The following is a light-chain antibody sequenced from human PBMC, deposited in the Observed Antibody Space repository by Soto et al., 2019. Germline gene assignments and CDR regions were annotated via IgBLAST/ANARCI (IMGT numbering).Light chain of an antibody. V-gene: IGKV3-11*01. CDR3: QQRSKWPPWT. J-gene: IGKJ1*01. Sequence: EIVLTQSPATLSLSPGERATLSCRASQSVSSYLAWYQQKPGQAPRLLIYDASNRATGIPARFSGSGSGTDFTLTISSPEPEDFAVYYCQQRSKWPPWTFGQGTKVEIK. CDR2: DAS. CDR1: QSVSSY.